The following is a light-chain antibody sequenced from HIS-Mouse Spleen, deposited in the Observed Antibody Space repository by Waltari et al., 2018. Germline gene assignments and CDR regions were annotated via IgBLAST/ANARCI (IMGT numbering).Light chain of an antibody. CDR3: MIWHSSAWV. CDR1: SGINVGTYS. V-gene: IGLV5-45*02. CDR2: YKADSDT. J-gene: IGLJ3*02. Sequence: QAVLTQPSSLSASPGASASPTCTLRSGINVGTYSLHWYQQKPGSHPQSRLRYKADSDTQQGSGVPSRFSGSKDASANAGILLISGLQSEDEADYYCMIWHSSAWVFGGGTKLTVL.